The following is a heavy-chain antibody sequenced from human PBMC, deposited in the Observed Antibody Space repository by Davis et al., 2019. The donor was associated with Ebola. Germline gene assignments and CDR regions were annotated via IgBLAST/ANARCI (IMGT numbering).Heavy chain of an antibody. V-gene: IGHV3-30*14. CDR3: ARTHCSGGSCYLDY. D-gene: IGHD2-15*01. CDR2: ISYDGNNK. J-gene: IGHJ4*02. Sequence: GESLKISCAASGFTFSSYAMHWVRQAPGKGLEWVAVISYDGNNKYYADSVKGRFTISRDNSKNTLYLQMNSLGVEDTAVYYCARTHCSGGSCYLDYWGQGTLVIVSS. CDR1: GFTFSSYA.